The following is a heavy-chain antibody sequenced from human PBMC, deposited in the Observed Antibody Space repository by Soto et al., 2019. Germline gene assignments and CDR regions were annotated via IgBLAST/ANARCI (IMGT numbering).Heavy chain of an antibody. Sequence: QVQLVQSGAEVKKPGSSVKVSCKASGGTFSSYAISWVRQAPGQGLEWMGGIIPIFGTANYAQKFQGRVTITADESTSPAYRELSSLRSEDTAVYYCARDRADIVVVPAASSVRYYYYYGMDVWGQGTTVTVSS. CDR3: ARDRADIVVVPAASSVRYYYYYGMDV. D-gene: IGHD2-2*01. CDR1: GGTFSSYA. CDR2: IIPIFGTA. J-gene: IGHJ6*02. V-gene: IGHV1-69*01.